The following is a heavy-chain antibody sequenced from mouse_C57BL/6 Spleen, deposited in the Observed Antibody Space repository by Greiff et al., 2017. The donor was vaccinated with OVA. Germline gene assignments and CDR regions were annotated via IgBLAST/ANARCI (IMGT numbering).Heavy chain of an antibody. CDR3: ATLTGTDWCFDV. J-gene: IGHJ1*03. CDR1: GYTFTSYW. CDR2: IHPNSGST. V-gene: IGHV1-64*01. Sequence: QVQLQQPGAELVKPGASVKLSCKASGYTFTSYWMHWVKQRPGQGLEWIGMIHPNSGSTNYNEKFKSKATLTVDKSSSTAYMQISSLTSEDAAVYYCATLTGTDWCFDVWGTGTTVTVSS. D-gene: IGHD4-1*01.